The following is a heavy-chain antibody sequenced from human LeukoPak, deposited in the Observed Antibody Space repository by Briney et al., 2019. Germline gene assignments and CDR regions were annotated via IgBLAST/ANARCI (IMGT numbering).Heavy chain of an antibody. CDR1: GGAFSSYA. V-gene: IGHV1-69*13. CDR2: IIPIFGTA. CDR3: ARAPDSSGYYYVS. D-gene: IGHD3-22*01. J-gene: IGHJ4*02. Sequence: GASVKVSCKASGGAFSSYAISWVRQAPGQGLEWMGGIIPIFGTANYAQKFQGRVTITADESTSTAYMELSGLRSEDTAVYYCARAPDSSGYYYVSWGQGTLVTVSS.